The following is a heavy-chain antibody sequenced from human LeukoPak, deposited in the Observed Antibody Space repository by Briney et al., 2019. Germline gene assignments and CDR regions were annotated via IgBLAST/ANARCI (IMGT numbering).Heavy chain of an antibody. CDR2: IYYSGST. CDR3: ARVRVVNDDDAFDI. D-gene: IGHD3-3*01. CDR1: GGSISSYY. Sequence: PSETLSLTRTVSGGSISSYYWSWLRQPPGKGLEWIGYIYYSGSTNYNPSLKSRVTISVDTSKNQFSLKLSSVTAADTAVYYCARVRVVNDDDAFDIWGQGTMVTVSS. V-gene: IGHV4-59*01. J-gene: IGHJ3*02.